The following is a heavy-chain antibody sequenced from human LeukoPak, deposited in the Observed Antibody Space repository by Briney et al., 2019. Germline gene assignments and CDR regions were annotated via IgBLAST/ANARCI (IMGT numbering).Heavy chain of an antibody. CDR2: ISSSGSTI. V-gene: IGHV3-11*01. D-gene: IGHD2-2*01. CDR1: GFTFSDYY. CDR3: ARVGMVEYCSSTSCSYYYYYYMDV. J-gene: IGHJ6*03. Sequence: GGSLRLSCAASGFTFSDYYMSWIRQAPGKVLEWVSYISSSGSTIYYADSVKGRFTISRDNAKNSLYLQMNSLRAEDTAVYYCARVGMVEYCSSTSCSYYYYYYMDVWGKGTTVTVSS.